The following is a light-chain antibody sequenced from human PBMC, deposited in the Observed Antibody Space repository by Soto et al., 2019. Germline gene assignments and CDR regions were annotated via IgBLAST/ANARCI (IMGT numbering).Light chain of an antibody. V-gene: IGKV1-5*01. Sequence: IRMTQSPSTQSASIGDRVTITCRASQSIGNWLAWYQQKPGRAPKFLMFDASSLESGVPSRFSGSGSGTEFTLPISGRQPDDFATYHCQEYKSYPWTFGQGTKVEI. CDR3: QEYKSYPWT. CDR2: DAS. J-gene: IGKJ1*01. CDR1: QSIGNW.